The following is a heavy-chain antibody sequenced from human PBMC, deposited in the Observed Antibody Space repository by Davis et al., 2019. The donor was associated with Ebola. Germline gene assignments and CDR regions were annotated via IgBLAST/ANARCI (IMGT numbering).Heavy chain of an antibody. D-gene: IGHD6-13*01. CDR3: ARESSSWGNGDWFDP. J-gene: IGHJ5*02. CDR2: IYYSGST. CDR1: GGSISSSSYY. V-gene: IGHV4-39*02. Sequence: MPSETLSLTCTVSGGSISSSSYYWGWIRQPPGKGLEWIGSIYYSGSTYYNPSLKSRVTISVDTSKNQFSLKLSSVTAADTAVYYCARESSSWGNGDWFDPWGQGTLVTVSS.